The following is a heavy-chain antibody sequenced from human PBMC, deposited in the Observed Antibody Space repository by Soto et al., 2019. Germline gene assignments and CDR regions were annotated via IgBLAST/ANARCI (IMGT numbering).Heavy chain of an antibody. J-gene: IGHJ6*02. CDR2: IIPIFGTA. V-gene: IGHV1-69*13. CDR1: GYTFTRYG. Sequence: SVKVSCKASGYTFTRYGISWVRQAPGQGLEWMGGIIPIFGTANYAQKFQGRVTITADESTSTVYMELRTLRPEDTAVYYCAREGLVLVPTTVNSDYYYYAMDVWGQGTTVTVSS. CDR3: AREGLVLVPTTVNSDYYYYAMDV. D-gene: IGHD4-17*01.